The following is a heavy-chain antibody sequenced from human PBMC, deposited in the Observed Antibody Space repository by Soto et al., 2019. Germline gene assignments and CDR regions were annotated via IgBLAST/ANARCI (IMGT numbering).Heavy chain of an antibody. CDR1: GGTFRSYA. CDR2: IIASFGTA. CDR3: ARDRGAV. J-gene: IGHJ4*02. Sequence: QVQLVQSGAEVKKPGSSVKVSCKASGGTFRSYAINWVRQAPGQGLEWMGGIIASFGTATYAQKLQGRVTITADESTSTAYMERSSLRSEDTAVYYCARDRGAVWGQGTLVTVSS. D-gene: IGHD3-10*01. V-gene: IGHV1-69*01.